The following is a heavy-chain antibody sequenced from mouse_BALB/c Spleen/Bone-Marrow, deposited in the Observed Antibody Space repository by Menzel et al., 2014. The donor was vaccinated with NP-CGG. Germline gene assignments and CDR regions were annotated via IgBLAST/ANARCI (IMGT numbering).Heavy chain of an antibody. CDR2: ISSGGSYT. CDR1: GFTFSSYT. CDR3: TREDYGYTFAY. D-gene: IGHD1-2*01. V-gene: IGHV5-6-4*01. J-gene: IGHJ3*01. Sequence: EVQGVESGGGLVKPGGSLKLSCAASGFTFSSYTMSWVRQTPEKRLEWVATISSGGSYTYYPDSVKGRFTISRDNAKNTLYLQMSRLKSEDTAMYYCTREDYGYTFAYWGQGTLVTVSA.